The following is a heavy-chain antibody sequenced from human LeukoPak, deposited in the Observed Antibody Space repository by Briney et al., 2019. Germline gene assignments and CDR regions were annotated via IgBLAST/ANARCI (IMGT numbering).Heavy chain of an antibody. Sequence: ASVKVSCKTSGGTFTSYAITWVRQAPGQGLEWMGKIIPISGTTNYAQKFQGRVTFTADASTSTAYLALSSLRSEDTALYYCARKLRLGGNWFDPWGQGTLVTVSS. V-gene: IGHV1-69*15. CDR2: IIPISGTT. CDR1: GGTFTSYA. D-gene: IGHD1-26*01. J-gene: IGHJ5*02. CDR3: ARKLRLGGNWFDP.